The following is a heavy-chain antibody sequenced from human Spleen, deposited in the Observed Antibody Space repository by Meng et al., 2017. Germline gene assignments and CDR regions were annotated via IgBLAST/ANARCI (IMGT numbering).Heavy chain of an antibody. J-gene: IGHJ5*02. CDR1: GYTFTDYP. CDR3: ARDPVWFDP. CDR2: INPDSGGT. V-gene: IGHV1-2*02. Sequence: QVQLVQSGADVKKPGASVKVSCKASGYTFTDYPMHWVRQAPGQGLEWLGWINPDSGGTNSAQNFQGRLTMTRDTSISTAYMELSNLTSDDTAVYYCARDPVWFDPWGQGTLVTVSS.